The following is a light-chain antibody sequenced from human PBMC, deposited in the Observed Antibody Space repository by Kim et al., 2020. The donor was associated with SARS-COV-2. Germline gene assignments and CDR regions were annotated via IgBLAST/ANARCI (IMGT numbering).Light chain of an antibody. CDR1: HKVSSN. Sequence: VSPGESADRSCRASHKVSSNLAWYQQKPGQAPRLLIYGASTRATGIPARCSGSGSGTEFTLTISSLQSEDFAVYYCQQYNNWPLYTFGQGTKLEI. CDR3: QQYNNWPLYT. J-gene: IGKJ2*01. CDR2: GAS. V-gene: IGKV3-15*01.